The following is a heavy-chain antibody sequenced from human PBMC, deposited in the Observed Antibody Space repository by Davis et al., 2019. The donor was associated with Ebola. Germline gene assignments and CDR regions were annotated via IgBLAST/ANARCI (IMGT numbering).Heavy chain of an antibody. Sequence: PGGSLRLSCAASGFTFSSYSMNWVRQAPGKGLVWVSRINSDGSSTSYADSVKGRFTISRDNAKNTLYLQMNSLRAEDTAVYYCARDEAYSSSCPTYWGQGTLVTVSS. CDR3: ARDEAYSSSCPTY. D-gene: IGHD6-13*01. CDR2: INSDGSST. CDR1: GFTFSSYS. J-gene: IGHJ4*02. V-gene: IGHV3-74*01.